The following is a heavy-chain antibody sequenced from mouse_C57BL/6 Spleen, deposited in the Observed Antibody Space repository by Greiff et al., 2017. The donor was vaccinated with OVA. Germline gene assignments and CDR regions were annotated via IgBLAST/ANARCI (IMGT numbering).Heavy chain of an antibody. J-gene: IGHJ4*01. D-gene: IGHD2-2*01. V-gene: IGHV1-12*01. CDR3: ASGYYYAMDY. Sequence: LQESGAELVRPGASVKMSCKASGYTFTSYNMPWVKQTPRQGLEWIGAIYPGNGDTSYNQKFKGKATLTVDKSSSTAYMQLSSLTSEDSAVYFCASGYYYAMDYWGKGTSVTVSS. CDR1: GYTFTSYN. CDR2: IYPGNGDT.